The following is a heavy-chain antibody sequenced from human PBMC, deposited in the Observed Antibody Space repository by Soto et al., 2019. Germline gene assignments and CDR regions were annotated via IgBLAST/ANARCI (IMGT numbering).Heavy chain of an antibody. CDR3: ARGARKYGDYRAYFDY. CDR1: GGSISSGGYS. V-gene: IGHV4-30-2*01. D-gene: IGHD5-12*01. Sequence: SETLSLTCAVSGGSISSGGYSWSWIRQRPGKGLEWVGYIYPIVGTYYNPSLKSRVTLSVDRSTNQFSLKRGSVTAADTAVYYCARGARKYGDYRAYFDYWGQGTLVTVSS. CDR2: IYPIVGT. J-gene: IGHJ4*02.